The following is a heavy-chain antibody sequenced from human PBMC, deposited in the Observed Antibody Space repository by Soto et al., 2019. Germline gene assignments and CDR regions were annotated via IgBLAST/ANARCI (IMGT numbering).Heavy chain of an antibody. J-gene: IGHJ4*02. D-gene: IGHD3-22*01. CDR3: AKSPGMYYYDSSGYYHYDY. V-gene: IGHV3-23*01. CDR1: GFTFSSYA. Sequence: PGGSLRLSCAASGFTFSSYAMSWVRQAPGKGLDWVSAISGSGVSTYYADSVKGRFTISRDNSKNTLYLQMNSLRAEDTAVYYCAKSPGMYYYDSSGYYHYDYWGQGTLVTVSS. CDR2: ISGSGVST.